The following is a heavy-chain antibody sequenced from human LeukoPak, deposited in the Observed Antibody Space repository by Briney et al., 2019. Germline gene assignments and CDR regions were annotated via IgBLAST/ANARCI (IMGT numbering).Heavy chain of an antibody. CDR1: GYSFTSYW. Sequence: RGESLKISCKGSGYSFTSYWIGWVRQMPGKGLEWMGIIYPGDSDTRYSPSFQGQVTISADKSISTAYLQWSSLKASDTAMYYCARQKGAYYYDSSGYGAFDIWGQGTMVTVSS. CDR2: IYPGDSDT. V-gene: IGHV5-51*01. CDR3: ARQKGAYYYDSSGYGAFDI. D-gene: IGHD3-22*01. J-gene: IGHJ3*02.